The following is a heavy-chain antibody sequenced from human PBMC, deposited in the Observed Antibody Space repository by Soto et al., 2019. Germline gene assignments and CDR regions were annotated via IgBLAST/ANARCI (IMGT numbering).Heavy chain of an antibody. CDR2: IFCSGRT. CDR3: ARHLEYCGGDCYSLYYFDD. V-gene: IGHV4-59*08. D-gene: IGHD2-21*02. Sequence: SETLSLTCTVSGGSISSSYWSWIRQSPGKGLEWIGCIFCSGRTDYNPSLKSRVTTSVDPSKNQFSLKLTSVTAADTAVYYCARHLEYCGGDCYSLYYFDDWGQGTLVTVSS. CDR1: GGSISSSY. J-gene: IGHJ4*02.